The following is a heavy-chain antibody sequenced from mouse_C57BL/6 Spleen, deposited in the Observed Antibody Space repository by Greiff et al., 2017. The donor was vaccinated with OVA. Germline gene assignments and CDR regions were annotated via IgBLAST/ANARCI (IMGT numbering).Heavy chain of an antibody. CDR3: ARCTTVVAPYFDD. V-gene: IGHV5-17*01. CDR2: ISSGSSTI. CDR1: GFTFSDYG. J-gene: IGHJ2*01. Sequence: EVNVVESGGGLVKPGGSLKLSCAASGFTFSDYGMHWVRQAPEKGLEWVAYISSGSSTIYYADTVKGRFTISRDNAKNTLFLQMTSLRSEDTAMYYCARCTTVVAPYFDDWGQGTTLTVSS. D-gene: IGHD1-1*01.